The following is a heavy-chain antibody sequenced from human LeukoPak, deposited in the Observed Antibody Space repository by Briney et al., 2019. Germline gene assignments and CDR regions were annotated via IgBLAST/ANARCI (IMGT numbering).Heavy chain of an antibody. CDR3: ARDSRLYYYDSSGYIDY. CDR1: GFTFSDYY. D-gene: IGHD3-22*01. V-gene: IGHV3-7*01. CDR2: IKQDGSEK. J-gene: IGHJ4*02. Sequence: GGSLRLSCAASGFTFSDYYMSWIRQAPGKGLEWVANIKQDGSEKYYVDSVKGRFTISRDNAKNSLYLQMNSLRAEDTAVYYCARDSRLYYYDSSGYIDYWGQGTLVTVSS.